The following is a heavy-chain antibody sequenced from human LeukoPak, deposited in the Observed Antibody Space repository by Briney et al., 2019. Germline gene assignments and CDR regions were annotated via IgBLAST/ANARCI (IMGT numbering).Heavy chain of an antibody. CDR3: ATSGDAIVVVPAAIRGRTLVY. D-gene: IGHD2-2*02. CDR2: IYTSGST. J-gene: IGHJ4*02. V-gene: IGHV4-61*02. Sequence: SQTLSLTCTVSGGSISSGSYYWSWIRQPAGKGLEWIGRIYTSGSTNYNPSLKSRVTISVDTSKNQFSLKLSSVTAADTAVYYCATSGDAIVVVPAAIRGRTLVYWGQGTLVTVSS. CDR1: GGSISSGSYY.